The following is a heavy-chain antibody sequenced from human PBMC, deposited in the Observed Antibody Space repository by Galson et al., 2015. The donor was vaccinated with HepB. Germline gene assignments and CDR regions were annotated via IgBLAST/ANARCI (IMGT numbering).Heavy chain of an antibody. D-gene: IGHD4/OR15-4a*01. J-gene: IGHJ4*02. CDR2: IDPSDSYT. V-gene: IGHV5-10-1*01. Sequence: QSGAEVKKSGESLRISCKGSGYSFSNYWISWVRQMPGKGLEWMGRIDPSDSYTNYSPSFQGHVTISADKSISTAYLQWSSLKAADTGMYYCARQVLEYGGTDYWGQGTLVTVSS. CDR3: ARQVLEYGGTDY. CDR1: GYSFSNYW.